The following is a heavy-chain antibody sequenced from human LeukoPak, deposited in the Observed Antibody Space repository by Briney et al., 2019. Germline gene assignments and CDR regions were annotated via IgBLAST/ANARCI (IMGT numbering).Heavy chain of an antibody. CDR1: GGSISSSSYY. CDR2: IYYSGST. D-gene: IGHD1-26*01. V-gene: IGHV4-39*07. J-gene: IGHJ6*03. CDR3: ARRRAQSSGPSFYYFYMDV. Sequence: PSETLSLTCTVSGGSISSSSYYWGWVRQPPGKGLEWIGSIYYSGSTYYNPSLKSRVTISVDTSKNQLSLNLRFVTAADTALYFCARRRAQSSGPSFYYFYMDVWGKGTTVTVSS.